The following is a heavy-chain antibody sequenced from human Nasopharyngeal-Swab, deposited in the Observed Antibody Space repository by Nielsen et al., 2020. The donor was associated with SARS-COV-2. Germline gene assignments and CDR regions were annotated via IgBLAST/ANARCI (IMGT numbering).Heavy chain of an antibody. V-gene: IGHV3-30*18. J-gene: IGHJ6*02. CDR3: AKDLGSGYVSGMDV. Sequence: GEYLKISCKGSGFVFSSYGMHWVRQPPGKGLEWLAVQACQGRNKNYGESVRGRFSISRANGRNTSYLQLNNLKPEDTALYYCAKDLGSGYVSGMDVWGLGTTVTVSS. D-gene: IGHD5-12*01. CDR2: QACQGRNK. CDR1: GFVFSSYG.